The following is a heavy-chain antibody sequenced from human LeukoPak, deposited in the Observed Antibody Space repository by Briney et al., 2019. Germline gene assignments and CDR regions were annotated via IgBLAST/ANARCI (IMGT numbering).Heavy chain of an antibody. V-gene: IGHV3-48*04. Sequence: PGGSLRLSCAASGGTFSTYCMNWVRQAPGKGLEWVSYISSSGTIYYPDSVKGRFTISRDNAKNSLYLKMNSLRAEDTALYYCARDQGNWNIDYWGQGTLATVSS. CDR2: ISSSGTI. D-gene: IGHD1/OR15-1a*01. J-gene: IGHJ4*02. CDR3: ARDQGNWNIDY. CDR1: GGTFSTYC.